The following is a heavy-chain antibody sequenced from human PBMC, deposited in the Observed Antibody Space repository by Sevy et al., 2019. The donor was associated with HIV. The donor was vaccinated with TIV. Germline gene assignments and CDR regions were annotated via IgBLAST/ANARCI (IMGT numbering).Heavy chain of an antibody. J-gene: IGHJ6*02. CDR3: ARAEPYYYYGMDV. Sequence: GGSLRLSCAASGFTFSSYAMHWVRQAPGKGLECVAVISYDGSNKYYADSVKGRFTISRDNSKNTLYLQMNSLRAEDTAVYYCARAEPYYYYGMDVWGQGTTVTVSS. CDR2: ISYDGSNK. CDR1: GFTFSSYA. V-gene: IGHV3-30-3*01.